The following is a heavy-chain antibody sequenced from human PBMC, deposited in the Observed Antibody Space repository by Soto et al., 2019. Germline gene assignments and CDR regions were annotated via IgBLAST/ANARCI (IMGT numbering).Heavy chain of an antibody. CDR2: IYYSGTT. CDR1: GGSISSGGYY. CDR3: ASVFWPDYYYGIDV. Sequence: QVQLQESGPGLVKPSETLSVTCTISGGSISSGGYYWGWIRQFPGNGLEWIGYIYYSGTTYYNPSLKSRITISVDMSENQFSLKLTSVTAADTAVYYCASVFWPDYYYGIDVWGQGTTVTVSS. V-gene: IGHV4-31*03. J-gene: IGHJ6*02.